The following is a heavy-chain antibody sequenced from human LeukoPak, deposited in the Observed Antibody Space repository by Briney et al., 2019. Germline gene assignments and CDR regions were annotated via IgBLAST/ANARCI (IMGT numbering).Heavy chain of an antibody. Sequence: SETLSLTCTVSGGSISSYYWSWIRQPPGKGLEWIGYVYYTGSTNYNPSLKSRVTISVDTSKNQFSLKLSSVTAADTAVYYCARGSGSSGYWYWGQGTLVTVSS. V-gene: IGHV4-59*01. CDR2: VYYTGST. CDR1: GGSISSYY. CDR3: ARGSGSSGYWY. D-gene: IGHD3-22*01. J-gene: IGHJ4*02.